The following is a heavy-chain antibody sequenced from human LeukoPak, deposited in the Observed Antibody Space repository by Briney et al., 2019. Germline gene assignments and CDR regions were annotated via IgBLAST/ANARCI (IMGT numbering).Heavy chain of an antibody. Sequence: PGGSLRLSCAASGRSFSSCAMSWVRQTPGKGLEWVSSISGSSDSTYYADSVKGRFTISRDTSKNTVYLQMNSLRADDMAVYYCARLEGASADWGRGTLVTISS. CDR2: ISGSSDST. CDR1: GRSFSSCA. CDR3: ARLEGASAD. D-gene: IGHD1-26*01. J-gene: IGHJ4*02. V-gene: IGHV3-23*01.